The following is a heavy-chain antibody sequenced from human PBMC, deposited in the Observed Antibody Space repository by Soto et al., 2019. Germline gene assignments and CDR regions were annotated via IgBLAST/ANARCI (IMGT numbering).Heavy chain of an antibody. CDR1: GFTFSSYS. J-gene: IGHJ6*02. CDR3: ARDSYYDFWSGYYFPYGMDV. CDR2: ISSSSSTI. Sequence: GGSLRLSCAASGFTFSSYSMNWVRQAPGKGLEWVSYISSSSSTIYYADSVKGRFTISRDNAKNSLYLQMNSLRDEDTAVYYCARDSYYDFWSGYYFPYGMDVWGQGTTVTV. V-gene: IGHV3-48*02. D-gene: IGHD3-3*01.